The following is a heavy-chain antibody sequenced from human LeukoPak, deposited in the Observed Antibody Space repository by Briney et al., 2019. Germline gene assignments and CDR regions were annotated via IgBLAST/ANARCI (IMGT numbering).Heavy chain of an antibody. CDR1: GFTLSSYA. J-gene: IGHJ6*04. D-gene: IGHD2-2*01. CDR3: ARGCSSTSCYPRGGYYYYYYGTDV. V-gene: IGHV3-30*04. CDR2: ISYDGSNK. Sequence: GGSLRLSCAASGFTLSSYAMHWVRQAPGEGLEWVAVISYDGSNKYYADSVKGRFTISRDNSKNTLYLQMNSLRAEDTAVYYCARGCSSTSCYPRGGYYYYYYGTDVWGKGTTVTVSS.